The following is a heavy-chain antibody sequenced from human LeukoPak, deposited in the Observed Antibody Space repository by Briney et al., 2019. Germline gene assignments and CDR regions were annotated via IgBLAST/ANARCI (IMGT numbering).Heavy chain of an antibody. J-gene: IGHJ3*02. CDR3: AKAESSSGWSYDAFDI. Sequence: GGPLRLSCATSGFTFSSYAMSWVRQAPGKGLEWVSAISGSGGSTYYADSVKGRFTISRDNSKNTLYLQMNSLRAEDTAVYYCAKAESSSGWSYDAFDIWGQGTMVTVSS. D-gene: IGHD6-19*01. CDR1: GFTFSSYA. V-gene: IGHV3-23*01. CDR2: ISGSGGST.